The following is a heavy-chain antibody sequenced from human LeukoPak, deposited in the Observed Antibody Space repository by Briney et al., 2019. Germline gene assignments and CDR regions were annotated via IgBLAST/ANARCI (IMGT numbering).Heavy chain of an antibody. J-gene: IGHJ5*02. CDR1: GGSISSYY. Sequence: PSETLSLTCTVSGGSISSYYWSWIRQPPGKGLEWIGYIYYSGSTNYNPSLKSRVTISVDPSKNPFSLKLSSVTAADTAVYYCARLIAVAGTGTGPFDPWGQGTLVTVSS. V-gene: IGHV4-59*08. CDR2: IYYSGST. CDR3: ARLIAVAGTGTGPFDP. D-gene: IGHD6-19*01.